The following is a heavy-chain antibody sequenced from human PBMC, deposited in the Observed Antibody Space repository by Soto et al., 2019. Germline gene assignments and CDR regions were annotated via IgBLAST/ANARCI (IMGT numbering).Heavy chain of an antibody. Sequence: VKVSCKACGSTFTGYYMHWVRQAPGQGLEWMGWINPNSGGTNYAQKFQGWVTVTRDTAISTAYMELSRRRPDDTAVYYCARADDTAARTGYYYYGMDVWGQGTTVTVSS. CDR2: INPNSGGT. D-gene: IGHD6-13*01. CDR3: ARADDTAARTGYYYYGMDV. CDR1: GSTFTGYY. V-gene: IGHV1-2*04. J-gene: IGHJ6*02.